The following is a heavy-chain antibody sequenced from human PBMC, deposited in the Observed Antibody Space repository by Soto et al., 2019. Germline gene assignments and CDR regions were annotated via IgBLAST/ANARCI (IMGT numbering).Heavy chain of an antibody. Sequence: RASVKVSCKASGYTFTSYGISWVRQAPGQGLEWMGWISAYNGNTNYAQKLQGRVTMTTDTSTSTAYMELRSLRSDDTAVYYCARVKWELLMRPEYYFDYWGQGTLVTVSS. J-gene: IGHJ4*02. V-gene: IGHV1-18*04. CDR3: ARVKWELLMRPEYYFDY. D-gene: IGHD1-26*01. CDR2: ISAYNGNT. CDR1: GYTFTSYG.